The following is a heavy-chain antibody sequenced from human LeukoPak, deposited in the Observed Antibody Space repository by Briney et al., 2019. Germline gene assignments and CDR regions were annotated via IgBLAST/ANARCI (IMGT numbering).Heavy chain of an antibody. Sequence: GSLRLSCAASGFTFSSYSMNWVRQAPGKGLQWIGEINQSGATNCDPSLKSRVTMSIDTSKSQFSLSLRSVTAADTAVYFCARGGYSSSWYAYFDYWGQGTLVTVSS. CDR3: ARGGYSSSWYAYFDY. V-gene: IGHV4-34*01. J-gene: IGHJ4*02. CDR2: INQSGAT. D-gene: IGHD6-13*01. CDR1: GFTFSSYS.